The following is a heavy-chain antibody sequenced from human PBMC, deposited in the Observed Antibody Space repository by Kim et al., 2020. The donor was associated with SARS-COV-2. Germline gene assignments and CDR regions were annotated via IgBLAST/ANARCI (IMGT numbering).Heavy chain of an antibody. J-gene: IGHJ3*01. CDR1: GFTFSAYN. Sequence: GGSLRLSCAASGFTFSAYNMGWVRQAPGKGLEWVSSIRANDASTYYADSVKGRFIISRDNSVNTLYLQMNGLGAEDTALYYCAKDINGYSGAWIDAF. CDR3: AKDINGYSGAWIDAF. D-gene: IGHD5-18*01. V-gene: IGHV3-23*01. CDR2: IRANDAST.